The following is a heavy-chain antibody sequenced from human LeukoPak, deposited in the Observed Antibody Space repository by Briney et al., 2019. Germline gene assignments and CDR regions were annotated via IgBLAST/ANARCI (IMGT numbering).Heavy chain of an antibody. D-gene: IGHD3-9*01. CDR1: GGSISSYY. CDR2: IYYSGST. Sequence: SETLSLTCTVSGGSISSYYWSWIRQPPGKGLEWIRYIYYSGSTNYNPSLKSRVTISVDTSKNQFSLKLSSVTAADTAVYYCARDRGYDILTGYKNWFDPWGQGTLVTVSS. CDR3: ARDRGYDILTGYKNWFDP. V-gene: IGHV4-59*01. J-gene: IGHJ5*02.